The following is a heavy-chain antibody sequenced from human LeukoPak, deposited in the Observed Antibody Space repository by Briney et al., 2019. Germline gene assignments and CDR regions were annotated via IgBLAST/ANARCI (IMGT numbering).Heavy chain of an antibody. Sequence: PGGSLRLSCAASGFTFRSYWMNWVRQYPGKGLEWVANIKRDGSETYYADSVKGRFTISRDNAKRSLYLQMNSLRAEDTAVYYCARDGELGSPADAFDIWGQGTMVTVSS. CDR3: ARDGELGSPADAFDI. J-gene: IGHJ3*02. CDR1: GFTFRSYW. CDR2: IKRDGSET. V-gene: IGHV3-7*01. D-gene: IGHD1-26*01.